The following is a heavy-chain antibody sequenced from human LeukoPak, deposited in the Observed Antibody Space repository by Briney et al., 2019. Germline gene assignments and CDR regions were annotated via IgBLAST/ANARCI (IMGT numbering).Heavy chain of an antibody. V-gene: IGHV1-69*05. CDR3: ATVVVREPPGRGFDY. CDR2: IIPIFGTA. Sequence: SVKVSCKASGGTFSSYAISWVRQAPGQGLEWMGGIIPIFGTANYAQKFQGRVTITTDESTSTAYMELSSLRSEDTAVYYCATVVVREPPGRGFDYWGQGTLVTVSS. CDR1: GGTFSSYA. D-gene: IGHD2-15*01. J-gene: IGHJ4*02.